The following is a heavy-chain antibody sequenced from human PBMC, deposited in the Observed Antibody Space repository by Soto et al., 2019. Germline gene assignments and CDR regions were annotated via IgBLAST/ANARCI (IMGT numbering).Heavy chain of an antibody. Sequence: SETLSHTCAVYGGSFSGYYWSWIRQTPGKGLEWIGEINHSGSTNYNPSLKSRVPISVDPSNTPFSLNLSSLPAADTSLFYCARGVRTHYYGSGSYYNGRRDVMDVWGQGTTVTGSS. CDR3: ARGVRTHYYGSGSYYNGRRDVMDV. CDR1: GGSFSGYY. V-gene: IGHV4-34*01. D-gene: IGHD3-10*01. J-gene: IGHJ6*02. CDR2: INHSGST.